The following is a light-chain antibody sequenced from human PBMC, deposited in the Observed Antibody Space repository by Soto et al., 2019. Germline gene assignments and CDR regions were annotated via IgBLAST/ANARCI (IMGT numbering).Light chain of an antibody. CDR2: DVS. J-gene: IGLJ2*01. CDR1: SSDVGGYNY. CDR3: CSYAGSYTVV. Sequence: QSALTQPRSVSGSPGQSVTISCTGTSSDVGGYNYVSWYQQHPGKAPKLMIYDVSKRPAGVPDRFSGYKSGNPASRTISGLQAEDEADYYCCSYAGSYTVVFGGGTQRTVL. V-gene: IGLV2-11*01.